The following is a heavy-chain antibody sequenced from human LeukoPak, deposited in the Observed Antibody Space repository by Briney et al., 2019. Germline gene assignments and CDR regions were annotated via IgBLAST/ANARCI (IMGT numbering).Heavy chain of an antibody. CDR2: ISGSSSYI. D-gene: IGHD3-10*02. J-gene: IGHJ6*04. CDR3: AELGITMIGGV. CDR1: GFTFSTYN. Sequence: GGSLRLSCAASGFTFSTYNMNWVRQAPGKGLEWVSSISGSSSYIYYADSVKGRFSISRDNAENSLYLQMNSLRAEDTAVYYCAELGITMIGGVWGKGTTVTISS. V-gene: IGHV3-21*01.